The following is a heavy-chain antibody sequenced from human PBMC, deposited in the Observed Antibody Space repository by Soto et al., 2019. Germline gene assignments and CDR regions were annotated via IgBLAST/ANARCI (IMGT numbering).Heavy chain of an antibody. J-gene: IGHJ6*02. V-gene: IGHV1-18*01. CDR2: ISTYNGNT. CDR1: GYTFTSYG. Sequence: ASVKVSCTASGYTFTSYGISWVRQAPGQGLEWMGWISTYNGNTNYAQKLQGRVTMTTDTSTSTAYMELRSLRSDDTAVYYCARDRVSYDFWSGYYIDYYYYGMDVWGQGTTVTVSS. CDR3: ARDRVSYDFWSGYYIDYYYYGMDV. D-gene: IGHD3-3*01.